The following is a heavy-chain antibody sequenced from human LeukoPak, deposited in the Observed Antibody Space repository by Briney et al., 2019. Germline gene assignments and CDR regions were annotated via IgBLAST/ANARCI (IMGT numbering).Heavy chain of an antibody. Sequence: GGSLRLSCAASGFTFSSYSMNWVRQAPGKGLEWVSSISSSSSYIYYADSVKGRFTISRDNAKNSLYLQMSSLRAEDTAVYYCAREGELEEMVTITGAFDIWGQGTMVIVSS. D-gene: IGHD5-24*01. CDR3: AREGELEEMVTITGAFDI. V-gene: IGHV3-21*01. CDR1: GFTFSSYS. CDR2: ISSSSSYI. J-gene: IGHJ3*02.